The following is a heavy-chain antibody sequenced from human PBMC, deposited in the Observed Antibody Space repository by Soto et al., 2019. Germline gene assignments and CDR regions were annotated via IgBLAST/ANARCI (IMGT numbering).Heavy chain of an antibody. CDR2: MNAYNGNT. CDR1: GYTFTSYD. J-gene: IGHJ5*02. Sequence: ASVKVSCKASGYTFTSYDINWVRQATGQGLEWMGWMNAYNGNTSYAQKLQGRVTMTTDTSTSTAYMELRSLRSDDTAVYYCARDWEDISVGTGNWFDPWGQGTLVTVSS. D-gene: IGHD2-15*01. CDR3: ARDWEDISVGTGNWFDP. V-gene: IGHV1-18*01.